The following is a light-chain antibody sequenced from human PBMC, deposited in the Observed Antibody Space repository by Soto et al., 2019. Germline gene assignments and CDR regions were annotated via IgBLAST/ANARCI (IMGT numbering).Light chain of an antibody. Sequence: QSVLTQPASVSGSPGQSITISCTGTSSDVGGYNYVSWYQQQSGKAPKLMIHEASNRPSGVSSRFSGSKSGNTASLTISGPQAEDEADYYCSSYTSSRAYVFGIGTKVTVL. J-gene: IGLJ1*01. CDR3: SSYTSSRAYV. CDR1: SSDVGGYNY. V-gene: IGLV2-14*01. CDR2: EAS.